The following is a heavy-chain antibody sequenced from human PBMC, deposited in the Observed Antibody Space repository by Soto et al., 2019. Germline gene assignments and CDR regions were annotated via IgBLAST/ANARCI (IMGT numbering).Heavy chain of an antibody. D-gene: IGHD4-17*01. J-gene: IGHJ4*02. Sequence: QITLKESGPTLVRPAQTLTLTCDFSGFSLSTYHMGVAWIRQPPGKALEWLALIYWDDDKRYSPSLKDRLAISKDTSSNQVVLTITNIDPGDSATYVCAHAGDYDLLTFDHWGPGTLVTVSA. CDR1: GFSLSTYHMG. CDR3: AHAGDYDLLTFDH. V-gene: IGHV2-5*02. CDR2: IYWDDDK.